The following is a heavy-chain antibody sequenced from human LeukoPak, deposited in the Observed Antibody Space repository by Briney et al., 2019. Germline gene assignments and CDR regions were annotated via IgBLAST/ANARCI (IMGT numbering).Heavy chain of an antibody. D-gene: IGHD3-10*01. CDR1: GGSISSGGYY. V-gene: IGHV4-31*03. J-gene: IGHJ3*02. CDR3: ARARANPTYGSGTNDAFDI. Sequence: PSQTLSLTCTVSGGSISSGGYYWSWIRQHPGKGLEWIGYIYYSGSTYYNPSLKSRVTISVDTSKNQFSLKLGSVTAADTAVYYCARARANPTYGSGTNDAFDIWGQGTMVTVSS. CDR2: IYYSGST.